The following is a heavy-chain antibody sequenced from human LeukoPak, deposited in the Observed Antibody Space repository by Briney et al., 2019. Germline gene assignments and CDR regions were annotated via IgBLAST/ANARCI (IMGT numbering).Heavy chain of an antibody. CDR3: ARDWSSWYLLRPSPHNWFDP. D-gene: IGHD6-13*01. CDR1: GGTFSSYA. CDR2: IIPIFGTA. J-gene: IGHJ5*02. V-gene: IGHV1-69*05. Sequence: SVKVSCKASGGTFSSYAISWVRQAPGQGLEWMGGIIPIFGTADYAQKFQGRVTITTDESTSTAYMELSSLRSEDTAVYYCARDWSSWYLLRPSPHNWFDPWGQGTLVTVSS.